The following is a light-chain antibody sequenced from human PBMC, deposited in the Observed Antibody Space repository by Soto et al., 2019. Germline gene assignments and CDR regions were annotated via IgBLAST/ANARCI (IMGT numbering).Light chain of an antibody. CDR1: SSDVGGYNY. Sequence: QSVLTQPASVSGSPGQSITISCTGTSSDVGGYNYVSWYQQHPGKAPKLMIYEVSNWPSGVSHRFSGSKSGNTASLTISGLQAEDEADYYCSSYASSSTSFGTGTKVTVL. CDR2: EVS. V-gene: IGLV2-14*01. CDR3: SSYASSSTS. J-gene: IGLJ1*01.